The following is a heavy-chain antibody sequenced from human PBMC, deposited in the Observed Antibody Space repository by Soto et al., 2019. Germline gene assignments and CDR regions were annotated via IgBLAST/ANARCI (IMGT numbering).Heavy chain of an antibody. CDR1: GGSISSGDYY. J-gene: IGHJ1*01. Sequence: SETLSLTCTVSGGSISSGDYYWSWIRQPPGKGLEWIGYIYYSGSTYYNPSLKSRVTISVDTSKNQFSLKLSSVTAADTAVYYCARGEQQLVNFQHWGQGTLVTVSS. CDR3: ARGEQQLVNFQH. CDR2: IYYSGST. D-gene: IGHD6-13*01. V-gene: IGHV4-30-4*01.